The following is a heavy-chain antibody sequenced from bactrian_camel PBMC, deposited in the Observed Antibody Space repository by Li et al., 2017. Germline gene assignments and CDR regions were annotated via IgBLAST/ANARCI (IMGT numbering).Heavy chain of an antibody. CDR3: AAARRCGGTDRFGDFGLIGY. CDR2: IDRNGYP. Sequence: HVQLVESGGGSVQAGGSLRLSCGASGSIYGDACVGWLRQAPGKEREGVAAIDRNGYPTYTYAVKDRFTISKDNVKNTLYLQMNSLKPEDTAVYYCAAARRCGGTDRFGDFGLIGYWGRGPRSPSP. J-gene: IGHJ6*01. V-gene: IGHV3S53*01. D-gene: IGHD7*01. CDR1: GSIYGDAC.